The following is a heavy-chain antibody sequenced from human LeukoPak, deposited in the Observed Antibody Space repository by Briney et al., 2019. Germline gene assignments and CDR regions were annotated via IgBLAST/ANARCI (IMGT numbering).Heavy chain of an antibody. D-gene: IGHD6-19*01. V-gene: IGHV3-23*01. CDR1: GFTFSSYA. CDR3: AKDMWRLGSGWHSPFFDY. Sequence: GGSLRLSCAASGFTFSSYAMSWVRQAPGKGLEWVSAISGSGGSTYYADSVKGRFTISRDNSKNTLYLQMNSLRAEDTAVYYCAKDMWRLGSGWHSPFFDYWGQGTLVTVSS. J-gene: IGHJ4*02. CDR2: ISGSGGST.